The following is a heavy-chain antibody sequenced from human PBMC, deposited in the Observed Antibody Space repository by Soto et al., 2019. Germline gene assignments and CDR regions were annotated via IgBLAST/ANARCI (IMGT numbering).Heavy chain of an antibody. V-gene: IGHV1-3*01. J-gene: IGHJ4*02. D-gene: IGHD3-10*01. CDR1: GYTFTSYA. CDR2: INAGNGNT. CDR3: ARIRGYGSGSYYFDY. Sequence: QVQLVQSGAEVKKPGASVKVSCKASGYTFTSYAMHWVRQAPGQRLEWMGWINAGNGNTKYSQKFQGRVTITRDTSASTAYMELSSLRSEDTAVYYCARIRGYGSGSYYFDYWGQGTLVTVSS.